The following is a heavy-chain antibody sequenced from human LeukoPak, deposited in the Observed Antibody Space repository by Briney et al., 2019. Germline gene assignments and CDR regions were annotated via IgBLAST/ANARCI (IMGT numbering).Heavy chain of an antibody. D-gene: IGHD3-22*01. CDR3: AGLVGRYSSGLYYYYFDY. CDR2: MYLSGTT. CDR1: GDSINSLDL. J-gene: IGHJ4*02. V-gene: IGHV4-4*02. Sequence: SETPSLTCTVSGDSINSLDLWSWVRQPPGKGLEWIGEMYLSGTTHSNPSVKSRVTISIDKSKNRFFLNLSSVTAADTAVYYCAGLVGRYSSGLYYYYFDYWGQGTLVTVPS.